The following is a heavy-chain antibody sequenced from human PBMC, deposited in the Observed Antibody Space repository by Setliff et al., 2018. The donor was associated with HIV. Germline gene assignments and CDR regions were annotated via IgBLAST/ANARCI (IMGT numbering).Heavy chain of an antibody. D-gene: IGHD3-22*01. Sequence: PGGSLRLSCVASGFSFSTYWMSWVRQAPGKGLEWVANIKQHGSEKYYVDSVKGRFTISRDDAKNSLYLQMNSLRAEDTAAYYCARGPYYYDSSGPFDYWGQGTLVTVSS. J-gene: IGHJ4*02. CDR2: IKQHGSEK. CDR1: GFSFSTYW. V-gene: IGHV3-7*01. CDR3: ARGPYYYDSSGPFDY.